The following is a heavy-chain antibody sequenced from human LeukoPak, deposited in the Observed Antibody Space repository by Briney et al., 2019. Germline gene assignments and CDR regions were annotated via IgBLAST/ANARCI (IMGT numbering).Heavy chain of an antibody. CDR1: EFTFASYW. Sequence: GGSLRLSCAASEFTFASYWMSWVRQPPGKGLEGVANIKEDGSQKYYVDSLKGRFTIPRDNAKNSLYLQMNSLRAEDTAVYYCARAKRNGFDIWGQGTMVTVSS. CDR3: ARAKRNGFDI. V-gene: IGHV3-7*04. J-gene: IGHJ3*02. CDR2: IKEDGSQK.